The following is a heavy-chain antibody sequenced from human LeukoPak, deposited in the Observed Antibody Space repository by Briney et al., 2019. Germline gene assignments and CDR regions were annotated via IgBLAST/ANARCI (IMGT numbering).Heavy chain of an antibody. V-gene: IGHV3-7*01. CDR1: GFTFSSYW. CDR3: AREEICSSTSCYTGSSAFDI. CDR2: IKQDGGEK. D-gene: IGHD2-2*02. J-gene: IGHJ3*02. Sequence: GGSLRLSCAASGFTFSSYWMSWVRQAPGKGLEWVANIKQDGGEKYYVDSVKGRFTISRDNARNSLYLQMNSLRAEDTAVYYCAREEICSSTSCYTGSSAFDIWGQGTMVTVSS.